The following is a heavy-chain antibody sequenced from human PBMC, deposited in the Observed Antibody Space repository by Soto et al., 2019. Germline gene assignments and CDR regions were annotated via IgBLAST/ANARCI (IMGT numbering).Heavy chain of an antibody. CDR3: AKDRRQLEPTYYFDY. V-gene: IGHV3-23*01. Sequence: GGSLRLSCAASGFTFSSYAMSWVRQAPGKGLEWVSAISGSGGSTYYADSVKGRFTISRDNSKNTLYLQMNSLRAEDTALYYCAKDRRQLEPTYYFDYWGQGTLVTVSS. J-gene: IGHJ4*02. CDR1: GFTFSSYA. D-gene: IGHD1-1*01. CDR2: ISGSGGST.